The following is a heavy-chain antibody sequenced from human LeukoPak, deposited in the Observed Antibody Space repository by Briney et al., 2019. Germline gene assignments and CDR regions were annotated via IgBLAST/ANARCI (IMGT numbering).Heavy chain of an antibody. D-gene: IGHD3-22*01. Sequence: SGPALVKPTQTLTLTCTFSGFSLSTSGMCVSWVRQPPGKALEWLALIDWDDDKYYSTSLKTRLTISKDTSKNQVVLTMTNMDPVDTATYHCARGYDSSGYYDYWGQGTLITVSS. J-gene: IGHJ4*02. CDR3: ARGYDSSGYYDY. V-gene: IGHV2-70*20. CDR1: GFSLSTSGMC. CDR2: IDWDDDK.